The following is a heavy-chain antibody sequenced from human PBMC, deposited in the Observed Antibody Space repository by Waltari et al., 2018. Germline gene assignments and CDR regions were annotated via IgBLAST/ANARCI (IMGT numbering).Heavy chain of an antibody. CDR1: GYTFTRYN. V-gene: IGHV1-8*01. D-gene: IGHD3-10*01. J-gene: IGHJ5*02. Sequence: QVQLVQSGSEVKKPGASVTVSRKASGYTFTRYNITWVRQATGQGLEWMGWMNPNSGNTGYAQKFQGRVTMTRNTSISTAYMELSSLRSEDTAVYYCARGYSGLDPWGQGTLVTVSS. CDR3: ARGYSGLDP. CDR2: MNPNSGNT.